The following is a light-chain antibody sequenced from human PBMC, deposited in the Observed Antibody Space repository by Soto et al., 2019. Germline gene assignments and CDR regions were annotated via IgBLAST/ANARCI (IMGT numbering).Light chain of an antibody. V-gene: IGKV3-11*01. CDR1: RSVNSD. CDR2: EAS. J-gene: IGKJ4*01. CDR3: QQRSAGLT. Sequence: EIVLTQSPATLSLSPGEGATLSCRAGRSVNSDLAWFQQKPGQAPRLLIYEASNRATGIPARFSGSGSGTDFTLTISSLEPEDFAVYYCQQRSAGLTFGGGTKVEI.